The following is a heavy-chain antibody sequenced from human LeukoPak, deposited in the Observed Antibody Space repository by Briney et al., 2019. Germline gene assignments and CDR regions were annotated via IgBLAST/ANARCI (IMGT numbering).Heavy chain of an antibody. D-gene: IGHD3-22*01. CDR2: IDYSGST. V-gene: IGHV4-39*07. CDR1: GGSISTSGYY. Sequence: SETLSLTCTVSGGSISTSGYYWGWIRQPPGKGLEYFASIDYSGSTYYNPSLKSRVTISVDTSKNQFSLKLSSVTAADTAVYYCARYYYDSSPSAFDIWGQGTMVTVSS. J-gene: IGHJ3*02. CDR3: ARYYYDSSPSAFDI.